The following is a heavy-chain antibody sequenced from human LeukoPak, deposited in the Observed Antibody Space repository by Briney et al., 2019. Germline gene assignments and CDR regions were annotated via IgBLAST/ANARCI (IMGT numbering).Heavy chain of an antibody. V-gene: IGHV3-23*01. D-gene: IGHD3-3*01. CDR2: IRGSGGST. CDR3: AKSFWSGYNYYYMDV. Sequence: PGGSLRLSCAASGFTFSSYGMNWVRQAPGKGLEWVSAIRGSGGSTYYADSVKGRFTISRDNSKNTLYLQMNSLRADDTAVYYCAKSFWSGYNYYYMDVWGKGTTVTVSS. J-gene: IGHJ6*03. CDR1: GFTFSSYG.